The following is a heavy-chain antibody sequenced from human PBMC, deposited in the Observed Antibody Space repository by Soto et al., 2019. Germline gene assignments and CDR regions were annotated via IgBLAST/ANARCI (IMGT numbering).Heavy chain of an antibody. CDR2: INHSGST. D-gene: IGHD6-6*01. CDR1: GGSFSGYY. V-gene: IGHV4-34*01. Sequence: QVQLQQWGAGLLKPSETLSLTCAVYGGSFSGYYWSWIRQTPGKGLEWIGEINHSGSTNYNPSLKSRVTISVDTSKNQFSLKLSSVTAADTAVYYCAREYSSSSPLDYWGQGTLVTVSS. CDR3: AREYSSSSPLDY. J-gene: IGHJ4*02.